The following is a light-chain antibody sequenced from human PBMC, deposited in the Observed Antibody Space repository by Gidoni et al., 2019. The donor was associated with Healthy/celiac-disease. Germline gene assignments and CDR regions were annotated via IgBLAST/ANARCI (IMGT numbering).Light chain of an antibody. CDR3: QSADSSGTYVV. V-gene: IGLV3-25*02. Sequence: SYELTQPPSVSVSPGQAARLTCSGDALPKQYATWYQQQPVQAPVLVIYKDSERPSGIPERFSGSSSGTTVTLTISGVQAEDEAAYYCQSADSSGTYVVFGGGTKLTVL. CDR2: KDS. J-gene: IGLJ2*01. CDR1: ALPKQY.